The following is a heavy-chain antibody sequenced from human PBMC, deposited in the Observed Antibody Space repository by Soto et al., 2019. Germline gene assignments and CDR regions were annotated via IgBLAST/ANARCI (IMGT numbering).Heavy chain of an antibody. J-gene: IGHJ4*02. CDR3: ATMGTPATGLYYFDY. Sequence: SETLSLTCTVSGGSISSGDYYWSWIRQPPGKGLEWIGYIYYSGSTYYNPSLKSRVTISVDTSKNQFSLKLSSVTAADTAVYYCATMGTPATGLYYFDYWGQGTLVTVSS. CDR1: GGSISSGDYY. CDR2: IYYSGST. V-gene: IGHV4-30-4*01. D-gene: IGHD1-7*01.